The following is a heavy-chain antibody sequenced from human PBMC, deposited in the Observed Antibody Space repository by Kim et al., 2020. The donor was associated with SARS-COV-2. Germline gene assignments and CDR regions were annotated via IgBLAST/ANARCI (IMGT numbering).Heavy chain of an antibody. V-gene: IGHV3-49*02. D-gene: IGHD6-6*01. Sequence: YAASVKDRFTISRDDSKSIAYLQMNSLKTEDTAVYYCTRALSIAARTPDYWGQGTLVTVSS. J-gene: IGHJ4*02. CDR3: TRALSIAARTPDY.